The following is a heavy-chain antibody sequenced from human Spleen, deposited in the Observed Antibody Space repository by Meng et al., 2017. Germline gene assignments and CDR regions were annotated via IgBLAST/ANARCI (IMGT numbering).Heavy chain of an antibody. J-gene: IGHJ5*02. CDR1: GYSISSSNW. D-gene: IGHD4-11*01. CDR2: INHSGST. V-gene: IGHV4-4*02. CDR3: ARGPRITVAGGWFDP. Sequence: QVQLQESGPGLVKPSDTRSLTCAVSGYSISSSNWWSWIRQPPGKGLEWIGEINHSGSTNYNPSLKSRVTISVDTSKNQFSLKLNSVTAADTAVYYCARGPRITVAGGWFDPWGQGTLVTVSS.